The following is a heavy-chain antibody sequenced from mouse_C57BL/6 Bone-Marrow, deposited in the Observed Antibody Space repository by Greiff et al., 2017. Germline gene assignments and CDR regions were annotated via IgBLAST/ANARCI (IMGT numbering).Heavy chain of an antibody. CDR3: ARGAWFAY. J-gene: IGHJ3*01. CDR1: GYTFTSYW. V-gene: IGHV1-50*01. Sequence: QVQLQQPGAELVKPGASVKLSCKASGYTFTSYWMPWVKQRPGQGLEWIGEIDPYDSYTNYNQKFKGKATLTVDTSSSTAYMQLSSLTSEDSAVYCCARGAWFAYWGQGTLVTVSA. CDR2: IDPYDSYT.